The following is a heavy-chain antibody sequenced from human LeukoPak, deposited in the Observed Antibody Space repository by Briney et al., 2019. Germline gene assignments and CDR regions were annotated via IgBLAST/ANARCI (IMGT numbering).Heavy chain of an antibody. J-gene: IGHJ3*02. V-gene: IGHV3-13*01. CDR2: IGATGDT. D-gene: IGHD1-1*01. CDR1: GLTFSSYD. Sequence: GGSLRLSCAAFGLTFSSYDMHWIRQFPGKGLEWVPTIGATGDTYYIDSVKDRFTISRENAKKSVYLQLSSLNAEDTAVYFCVLGAYWNDDKNAFHIWGPGTMVTVS. CDR3: VLGAYWNDDKNAFHI.